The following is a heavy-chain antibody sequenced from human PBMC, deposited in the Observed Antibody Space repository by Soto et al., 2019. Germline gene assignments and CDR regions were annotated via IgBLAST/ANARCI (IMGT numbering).Heavy chain of an antibody. Sequence: QVQLVESGGGVVQPGGSLSLSCAAPGFTFSRYGMHWVPQAPAKGLEWLAFTSYDGSNKFYADSVKGRFTISRDNSENTLYLQMNGLRVEDTAMYYCAKEDLFHPFDYWGQGTLVTVSS. CDR1: GFTFSRYG. CDR2: TSYDGSNK. CDR3: AKEDLFHPFDY. D-gene: IGHD3-10*01. V-gene: IGHV3-30*18. J-gene: IGHJ4*02.